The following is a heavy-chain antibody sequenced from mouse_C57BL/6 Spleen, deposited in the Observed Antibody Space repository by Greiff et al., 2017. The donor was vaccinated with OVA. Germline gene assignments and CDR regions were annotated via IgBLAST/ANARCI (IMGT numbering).Heavy chain of an antibody. Sequence: EADGGLVQPKGSLTLSCAASGFTFITYAMHWVRQAPGKGLEWVARIRSKSSNNATYYADSVKDRFTISRDDSQNMLYLQMNHLKTEDTAMYYCVREGLGPFDYWGQGTTLTVSS. CDR2: IRSKSSNNAT. CDR1: GFTFITYA. V-gene: IGHV10-3*01. CDR3: VREGLGPFDY. D-gene: IGHD4-1*01. J-gene: IGHJ2*01.